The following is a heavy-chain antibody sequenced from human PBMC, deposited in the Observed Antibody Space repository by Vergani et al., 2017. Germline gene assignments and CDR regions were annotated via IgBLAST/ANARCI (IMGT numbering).Heavy chain of an antibody. CDR1: GGTFSSYA. CDR3: ARDLRKIATIRRFAFDI. J-gene: IGHJ3*02. CDR2: INPSGGST. V-gene: IGHV1-46*01. Sequence: QVQLVQSGAEVKKPGSSVKVSCKASGGTFSSYAISWVRQAPGQGLEWMGIINPSGGSTSYAQKFQGRVTMTRDTSTSTVYMELSSLRSEDTAVYYCARDLRKIATIRRFAFDIWGQGTMVTVSS. D-gene: IGHD5-24*01.